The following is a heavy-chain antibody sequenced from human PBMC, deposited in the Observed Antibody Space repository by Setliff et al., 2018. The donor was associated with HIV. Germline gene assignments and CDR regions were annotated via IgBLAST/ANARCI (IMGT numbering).Heavy chain of an antibody. CDR2: IYYSGST. D-gene: IGHD3-16*01. CDR1: GGSISSGTYY. J-gene: IGHJ6*03. Sequence: SETLSLTCTVSGGSISSGTYYWSWIRQHPGKGLEWIGYIYYSGSTYYNPSLKSRVTISVDTSKNQFSLNLSSVTAADTAVYYCARRSPGGGYYMDVWGKGTTVTVSS. V-gene: IGHV4-30-4*08. CDR3: ARRSPGGGYYMDV.